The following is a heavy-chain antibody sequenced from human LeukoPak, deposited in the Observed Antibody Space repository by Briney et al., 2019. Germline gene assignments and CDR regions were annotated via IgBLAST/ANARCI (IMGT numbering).Heavy chain of an antibody. J-gene: IGHJ4*02. D-gene: IGHD3-10*01. CDR2: IKQDGSEK. Sequence: GGSLRLSCAASGFTFSSYWMSWVRQAPGKGLEWVANIKQDGSEKYYVDSVKGRFTISRDNAKNSLYLQMNSLRAEDTALYYCARGGEYYYGSGSYYVDYWGQGTLVTVSS. CDR1: GFTFSSYW. CDR3: ARGGEYYYGSGSYYVDY. V-gene: IGHV3-7*03.